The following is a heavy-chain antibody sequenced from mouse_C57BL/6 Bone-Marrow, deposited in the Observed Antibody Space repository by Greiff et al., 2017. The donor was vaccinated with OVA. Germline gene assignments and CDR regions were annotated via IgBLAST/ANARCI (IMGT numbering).Heavy chain of an antibody. CDR1: GFTFSDFY. V-gene: IGHV7-1*01. CDR3: AREGI. CDR2: SRNKANDYTT. J-gene: IGHJ4*01. Sequence: EVNLVESGGGLVQSGRSLRLSCATSGFTFSDFYMEWVRQAPGKGLEWIAASRNKANDYTTEYSASVKGRFIVSRDTSQSILYLQMNALRAEDTAIYYCAREGIWGQGTSVTVSS.